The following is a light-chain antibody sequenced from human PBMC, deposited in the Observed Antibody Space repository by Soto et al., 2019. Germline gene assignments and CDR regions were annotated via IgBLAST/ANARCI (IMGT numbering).Light chain of an antibody. CDR3: SSYTSSSTLV. CDR1: SRDVGGYNY. V-gene: IGLV2-14*01. Sequence: QSALTQPASVSGSPGQSITISCTGTSRDVGGYNYGSWYQQHPGKAPKLMIYEVSNRPSGVSNRFSGSKSGNTASLTISGLQAEDEADYYCSSYTSSSTLVFGTGTKLTVL. CDR2: EVS. J-gene: IGLJ1*01.